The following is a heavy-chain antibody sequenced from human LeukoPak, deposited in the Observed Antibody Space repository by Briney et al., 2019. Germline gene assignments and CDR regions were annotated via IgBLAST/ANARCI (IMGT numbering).Heavy chain of an antibody. J-gene: IGHJ4*02. CDR1: GGTFSSYA. CDR2: IIPIFGTA. V-gene: IGHV1-69*06. Sequence: GSSVKVSCKASGGTFSSYAISWVRQAPGQGLEWMGGIIPIFGTANYAQKFLGRVTITADKSTSTAYMELSSLRSEDTAVYYCARREQWLVGDDYWGQGTLVTVSS. CDR3: ARREQWLVGDDY. D-gene: IGHD6-19*01.